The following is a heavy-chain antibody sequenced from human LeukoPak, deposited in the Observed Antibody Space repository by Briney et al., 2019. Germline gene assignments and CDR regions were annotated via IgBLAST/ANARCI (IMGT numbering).Heavy chain of an antibody. D-gene: IGHD3-22*01. CDR1: GYSISSGYY. J-gene: IGHJ4*02. CDR3: ARVRRSMIADY. V-gene: IGHV4-38-2*02. CDR2: IYHSGST. Sequence: PSETLSLTCTVSGYSISSGYYWGWIRQPPGKGLEWIGSIYHSGSTYYNPSLKSRVTISVDTSKNQFSLKLSSVTAADTAVYYCARVRRSMIADYWGQGTLVTVSS.